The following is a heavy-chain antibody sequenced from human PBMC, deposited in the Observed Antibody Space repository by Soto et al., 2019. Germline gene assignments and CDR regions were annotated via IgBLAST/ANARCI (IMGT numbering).Heavy chain of an antibody. CDR1: GFTFSSYG. Sequence: QVQLVESGGGVVQPGRSLRLSCAASGFTFSSYGMHWVRQAPGKGLEWVAVIWYDASNKYYADSVKGRFTISRDNSKNTMYLERNCLRAEDTAVYYWARGCAGDISGWYLRGGFAYWGQGTLGTVSS. D-gene: IGHD6-19*01. CDR2: IWYDASNK. J-gene: IGHJ4*02. V-gene: IGHV3-33*01. CDR3: ARGCAGDISGWYLRGGFAY.